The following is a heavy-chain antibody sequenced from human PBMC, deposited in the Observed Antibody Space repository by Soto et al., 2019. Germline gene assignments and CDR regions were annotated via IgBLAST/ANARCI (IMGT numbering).Heavy chain of an antibody. D-gene: IGHD3-10*01. CDR1: GGYFSGYY. CDR2: INHSGST. Sequence: SETLSLTCAVYGGYFSGYYWSWIRQPPGKRLEWIGEINHSGSTNYNPSLKSRVTISVDTSKNQFSLKLSSVTAADTAVYYCARVDRYYYGSGSYLSRQYNWFDPWGQGTLVTVSS. V-gene: IGHV4-34*01. J-gene: IGHJ5*02. CDR3: ARVDRYYYGSGSYLSRQYNWFDP.